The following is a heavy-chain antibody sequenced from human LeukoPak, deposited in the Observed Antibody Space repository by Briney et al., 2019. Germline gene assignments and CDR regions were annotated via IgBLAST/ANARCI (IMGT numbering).Heavy chain of an antibody. J-gene: IGHJ4*02. V-gene: IGHV1-69*06. D-gene: IGHD6-25*01. CDR2: IIPVFGTV. CDR1: GGTVSTSA. Sequence: ASVTVSCKAFGGTVSTSAFSWVRQAPGQGLEWLGGIIPVFGTVKYAQKFQGRVTITADKPTTTTYMEVSSLRIDDTAIYYCARDQAASGLDYWGQGTLVTVSS. CDR3: ARDQAASGLDY.